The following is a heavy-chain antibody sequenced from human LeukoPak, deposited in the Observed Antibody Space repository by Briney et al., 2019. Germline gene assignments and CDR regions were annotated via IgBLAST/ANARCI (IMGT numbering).Heavy chain of an antibody. CDR2: IYYSGST. CDR1: GGSISSSSYY. Sequence: PSETLSLTCTVSGGSISSSSYYWGWIRQPPGKGLEWIGTIYYSGSTYYNPSLKSRVTISVDTSKNQFSLKLSSVTAADTAVFYCARGGSNIAAPGEFVIWGQGTMVTVSS. D-gene: IGHD6-13*01. J-gene: IGHJ3*02. CDR3: ARGGSNIAAPGEFVI. V-gene: IGHV4-39*07.